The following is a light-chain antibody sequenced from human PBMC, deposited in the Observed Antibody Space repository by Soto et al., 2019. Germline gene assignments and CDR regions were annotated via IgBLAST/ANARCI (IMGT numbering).Light chain of an antibody. J-gene: IGKJ1*01. Sequence: VLTISQDRQTLASGERVNLSCSASKKDNSNSLAWYQHEPGQAPRLLIYSASSRATGIPDRFSDSGSVTDFTLTITRLESEDFAVYYCHQYSSSPTYGQGTKVDNK. CDR2: SAS. CDR3: HQYSSSPT. V-gene: IGKV3-20*01. CDR1: KKDNSNS.